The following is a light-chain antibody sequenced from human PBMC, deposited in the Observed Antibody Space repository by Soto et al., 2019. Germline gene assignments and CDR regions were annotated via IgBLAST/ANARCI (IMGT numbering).Light chain of an antibody. J-gene: IGLJ2*01. V-gene: IGLV2-23*01. CDR3: CSYEGGSTV. CDR1: SSDVGSYNL. CDR2: EGS. Sequence: QSALTQPASVSGSPGQSITISCTGTSSDVGSYNLVSWYQQHPGKAPKLMIYEGSKRPSGVSNRFSGSKSGNTASLTISGLQAEDEGDYYCCSYEGGSTVYGGGTKLTVL.